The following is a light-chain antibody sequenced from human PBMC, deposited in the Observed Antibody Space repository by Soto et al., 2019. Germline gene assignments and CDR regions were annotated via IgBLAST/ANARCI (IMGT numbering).Light chain of an antibody. V-gene: IGKV3-20*01. J-gene: IGKJ2*01. CDR1: QSVGSTY. CDR3: QHYGSPVT. CDR2: GAS. Sequence: EIVLTQSPGTLSLSPGDAATLSCRASQSVGSTYLAWYQQKTGQPPRLLIYGASTRATGIPDRFSGSGSGTDFTLTISRLEPEDFAVYYCQHYGSPVTFGQGTKLEIK.